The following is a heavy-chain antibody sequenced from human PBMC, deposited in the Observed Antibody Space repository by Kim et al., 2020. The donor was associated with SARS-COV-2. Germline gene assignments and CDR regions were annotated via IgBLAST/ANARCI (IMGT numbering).Heavy chain of an antibody. CDR3: ARTIVVVIREVYFDY. D-gene: IGHD3-22*01. Sequence: SVKGRFTISRDTGKNSLYLQRNSLRAEDTAVYYCARTIVVVIREVYFDYWGQGALVTVSS. V-gene: IGHV3-7*04. J-gene: IGHJ4*02.